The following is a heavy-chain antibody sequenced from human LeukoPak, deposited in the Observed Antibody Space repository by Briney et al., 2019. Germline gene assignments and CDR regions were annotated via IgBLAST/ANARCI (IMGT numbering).Heavy chain of an antibody. D-gene: IGHD6-6*01. V-gene: IGHV3-21*01. CDR1: GFTFSNYR. Sequence: PGGSLRLSCAASGFTFSNYRMNWVRQAPGKGLEWASSISSSSSYIDYADSVKGRFTISRDNAKNSLYLQMNSLRAEDTAVYYCARGLSGYASSLGYWGQGTLVTVSA. CDR2: ISSSSSYI. CDR3: ARGLSGYASSLGY. J-gene: IGHJ4*02.